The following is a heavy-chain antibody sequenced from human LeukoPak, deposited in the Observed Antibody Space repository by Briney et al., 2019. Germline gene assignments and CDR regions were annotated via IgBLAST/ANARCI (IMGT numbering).Heavy chain of an antibody. CDR1: GYTFTSYY. Sequence: ASVKVSCKASGYTFTSYYMHWVRQAPGQGLEWMGWINPNSGGTNYTQKFQGRVTMTRDTSISTAYMELSRLRSDDTAVYYCTLWDIVVVPAAGEDYYYYGMDVWGQGTTVTVSS. V-gene: IGHV1-2*02. J-gene: IGHJ6*02. CDR2: INPNSGGT. D-gene: IGHD2-2*01. CDR3: TLWDIVVVPAAGEDYYYYGMDV.